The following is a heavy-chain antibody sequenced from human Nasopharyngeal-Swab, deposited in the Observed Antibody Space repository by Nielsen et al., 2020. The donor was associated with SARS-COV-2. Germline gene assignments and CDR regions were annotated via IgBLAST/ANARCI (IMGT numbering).Heavy chain of an antibody. CDR2: MNPNSGNT. V-gene: IGHV1-8*01. CDR3: ARALWFGELPSY. Sequence: ASVKVPCKASGYTFTSYDINWVRQATGQGLEWMGWMNPNSGNTGYAQKFQGRVTMTRNTSISTAYMELSSLRSEDTAVYYCARALWFGELPSYWGQGTLVTVSS. J-gene: IGHJ4*02. D-gene: IGHD3-10*01. CDR1: GYTFTSYD.